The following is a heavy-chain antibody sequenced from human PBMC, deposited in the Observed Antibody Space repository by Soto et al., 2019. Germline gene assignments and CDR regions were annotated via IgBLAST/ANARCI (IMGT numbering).Heavy chain of an antibody. CDR3: ARATTVAAALDY. J-gene: IGHJ4*02. CDR2: IIPILGIA. CDR1: GGTFSSYT. D-gene: IGHD6-13*01. Sequence: QVQLVQSGAVVKKPGSSVKVSCKASGGTFSSYTISWVRQAPGQGLEWMGRIIPILGIANYAQKFQGRVRITADKSTSTAYMELSSRRSEDTAVYVCARATTVAAALDYWGQGTLVTVSS. V-gene: IGHV1-69*02.